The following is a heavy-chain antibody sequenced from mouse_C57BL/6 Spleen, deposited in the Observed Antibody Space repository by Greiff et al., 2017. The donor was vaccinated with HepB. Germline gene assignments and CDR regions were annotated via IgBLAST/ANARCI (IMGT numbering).Heavy chain of an antibody. D-gene: IGHD1-1*01. V-gene: IGHV5-6*01. Sequence: EVKLVESGGDLVKPGGSLKLPCAASGFTFSSYGMSWVRQTPDKRLEWVATISSGGSYTYYLDSVKGRFTISRENAKNTLYLQMSSLESEDTAMYYCARQNYGISYYFDYWGQGTTLTVSS. J-gene: IGHJ2*01. CDR2: ISSGGSYT. CDR1: GFTFSSYG. CDR3: ARQNYGISYYFDY.